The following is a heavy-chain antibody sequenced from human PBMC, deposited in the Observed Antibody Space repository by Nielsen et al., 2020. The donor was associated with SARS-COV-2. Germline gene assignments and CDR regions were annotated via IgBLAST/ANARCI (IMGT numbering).Heavy chain of an antibody. V-gene: IGHV3-33*01. D-gene: IGHD6-19*01. J-gene: IGHJ4*02. CDR2: IWYDGSNK. CDR1: GFTFSSYG. Sequence: GESLKISCAASGFTFSSYGMHWVRQAPGKGLEWVAVIWYDGSNKYYADSVKGRFTISRDNSKNTLYLQMNSLRAEDTAVYYCASDSSGWYYFDYWGQGTLVTVSS. CDR3: ASDSSGWYYFDY.